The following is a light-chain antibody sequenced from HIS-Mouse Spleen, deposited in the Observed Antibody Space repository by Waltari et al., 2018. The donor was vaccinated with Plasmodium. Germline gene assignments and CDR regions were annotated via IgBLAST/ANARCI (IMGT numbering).Light chain of an antibody. V-gene: IGKV3-15*01. CDR1: QSVSSN. CDR2: GAS. Sequence: EIVMTQSPATLYVSPGERATLSCRASQSVSSNLAWYQQKPGQAPRLLIYGASTRATGIPARFSCSGSGTEFTLTISSLQSEDFAVYYCQQYNNWLMYTFGQGTKLEIK. CDR3: QQYNNWLMYT. J-gene: IGKJ2*01.